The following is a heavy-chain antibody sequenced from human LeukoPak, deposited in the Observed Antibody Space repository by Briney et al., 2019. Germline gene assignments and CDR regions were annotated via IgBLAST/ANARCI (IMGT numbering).Heavy chain of an antibody. V-gene: IGHV3-23*01. D-gene: IGHD2-21*02. CDR1: GFTFSSYA. J-gene: IGHJ4*02. CDR2: ISGSGGNT. CDR3: GKSLGSVVVTANDY. Sequence: GGSLRLSCAASGFTFSSYAMSWVRQAPRKGLEWLSAISGSGGNTYYADSVKGRFTISRDNSKNTLYLQMNSLRAEDTAVYYCGKSLGSVVVTANDYWGQGTLVTVSS.